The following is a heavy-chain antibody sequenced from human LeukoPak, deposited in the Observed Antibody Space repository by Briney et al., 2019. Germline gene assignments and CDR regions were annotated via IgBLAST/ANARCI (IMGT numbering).Heavy chain of an antibody. CDR1: GFTFSSYW. V-gene: IGHV3-7*03. J-gene: IGHJ6*02. Sequence: GGSLRLSCAVSGFTFSSYWMSWVRQAPGKGLEWVANIKEDGTEKYYQDSVKGRFTISRDNAKNSLYLQMNSLRAEDTALYYCAKDFGSGSYKSPNYSYYYYYGMDVWGQGTTVTVSS. CDR3: AKDFGSGSYKSPNYSYYYYYGMDV. D-gene: IGHD3-10*01. CDR2: IKEDGTEK.